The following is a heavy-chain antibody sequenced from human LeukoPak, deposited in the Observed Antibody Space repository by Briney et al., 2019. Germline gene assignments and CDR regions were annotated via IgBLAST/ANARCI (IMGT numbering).Heavy chain of an antibody. CDR2: IYPRDGST. Sequence: ASVKGSCKASGYSFTSNYIHWVRQAPGQGLEWMGMIYPRDGSTSYAQKFQGRVTMTRDTSTSTVYMELSSLRSEDTAVYYCAREPPMATITGFDYWGQGTLVTVSS. CDR3: AREPPMATITGFDY. V-gene: IGHV1-46*01. D-gene: IGHD5-24*01. J-gene: IGHJ4*02. CDR1: GYSFTSNY.